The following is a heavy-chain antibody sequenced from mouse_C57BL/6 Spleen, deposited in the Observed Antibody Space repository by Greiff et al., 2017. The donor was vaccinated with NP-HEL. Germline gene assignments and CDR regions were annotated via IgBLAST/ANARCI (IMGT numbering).Heavy chain of an antibody. CDR1: GFTFSDYG. V-gene: IGHV5-17*01. D-gene: IGHD2-1*01. J-gene: IGHJ3*01. CDR2: ISSGSSTI. Sequence: EVKLVESGGGLVKPGGSLKLSCAASGFTFSDYGMHWVRQAPEKGLEWVAYISSGSSTIYYADTVKGRFTISRDNAKNTLFPQMTSLRSEDTAMYYCARGYYGNAEGFAYWGQGTLVTVSA. CDR3: ARGYYGNAEGFAY.